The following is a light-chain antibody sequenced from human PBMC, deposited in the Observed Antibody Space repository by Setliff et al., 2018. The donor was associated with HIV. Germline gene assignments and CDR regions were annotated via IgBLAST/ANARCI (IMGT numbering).Light chain of an antibody. V-gene: IGLV2-11*01. CDR1: SSDAGDYNF. Sequence: QSVLTQPRSVSGSPGQSVTIACTGTSSDAGDYNFVSWYQLHPGKAPKLIIYDVTKRPSGVPDRFSGSKSANAASLTISGLQAEDEADYYCGSSAGTYTSFFVFGTGTKVTVL. CDR3: GSSAGTYTSFFV. J-gene: IGLJ1*01. CDR2: DVT.